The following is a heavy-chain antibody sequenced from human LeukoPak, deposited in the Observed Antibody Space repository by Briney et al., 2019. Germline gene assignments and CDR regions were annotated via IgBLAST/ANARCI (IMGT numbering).Heavy chain of an antibody. J-gene: IGHJ6*03. D-gene: IGHD3-10*01. CDR3: ARDLGASSHNYYYYMDV. Sequence: GASVKVSCKASEYTFTSYYMHWVRQAPGQGLEWMGIINPSGGSTSYAQKFQGRVTMTRDTSTSTVYMELSSLRSEDTAVYYCARDLGASSHNYYYYMDVWGKGTTVTVSS. V-gene: IGHV1-46*01. CDR1: EYTFTSYY. CDR2: INPSGGST.